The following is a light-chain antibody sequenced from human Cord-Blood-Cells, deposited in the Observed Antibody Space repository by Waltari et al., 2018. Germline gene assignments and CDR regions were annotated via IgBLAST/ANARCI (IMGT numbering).Light chain of an antibody. Sequence: QSALTQPPSLSGSPGQSVTLSYTGTSSDVGGYNYVSWYQQHPGKAPKLMIYDVSKRPSGVPDRFSGSKSGNTASLTISGLQAEDEADYYCCSYAGSWVFGGGTKLTVL. J-gene: IGLJ3*02. CDR2: DVS. CDR1: SSDVGGYNY. CDR3: CSYAGSWV. V-gene: IGLV2-11*01.